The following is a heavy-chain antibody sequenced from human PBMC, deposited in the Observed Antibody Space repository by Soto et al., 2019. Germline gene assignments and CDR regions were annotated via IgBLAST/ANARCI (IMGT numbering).Heavy chain of an antibody. CDR3: ARGYGSGQKYYYYNGMDV. V-gene: IGHV4-34*01. CDR2: INHSGST. CDR1: GGSFSGYY. Sequence: SETLSLTCAVYGGSFSGYYWSWIRQPPGKGLEWIGEINHSGSTNYNPSLKSRVTISVDTSKNQFSLKLSSVTAADTAVYYCARGYGSGQKYYYYNGMDVWGQGTTVTVSS. D-gene: IGHD3-10*01. J-gene: IGHJ6*02.